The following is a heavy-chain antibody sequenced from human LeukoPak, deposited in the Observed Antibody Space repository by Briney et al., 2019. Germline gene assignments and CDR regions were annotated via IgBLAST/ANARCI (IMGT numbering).Heavy chain of an antibody. D-gene: IGHD6-19*01. CDR1: GGSFRGYY. Sequence: SETLSLTCAVYGGSFRGYYWSGIRQPPGKGREGIGEINHSGSTNYNPSLHSRGTISEDTSKNHFSLKLGPVTAADTACYFGSGPVSGSSGWYYTYSGQGTLVTVSS. V-gene: IGHV4-34*01. CDR3: SGPVSGSSGWYYTY. CDR2: INHSGST. J-gene: IGHJ4*02.